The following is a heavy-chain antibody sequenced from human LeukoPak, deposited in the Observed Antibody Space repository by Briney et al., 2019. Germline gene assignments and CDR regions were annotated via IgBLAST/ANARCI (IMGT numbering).Heavy chain of an antibody. CDR2: ISAYNGNT. CDR1: GYTFTSYG. J-gene: IGHJ6*03. CDR3: ARDIPPPWYSSSWYGSGYYYYYYMDV. D-gene: IGHD6-13*01. V-gene: IGHV1-18*01. Sequence: GASVKVSCKASGYTFTSYGISWVRQAPGQGLEWMGWISAYNGNTNYAQKLQGRVTMTTDTSTSTAYMELRSLRSDDTAVYYCARDIPPPWYSSSWYGSGYYYYYYMDVWGKGTTVTISS.